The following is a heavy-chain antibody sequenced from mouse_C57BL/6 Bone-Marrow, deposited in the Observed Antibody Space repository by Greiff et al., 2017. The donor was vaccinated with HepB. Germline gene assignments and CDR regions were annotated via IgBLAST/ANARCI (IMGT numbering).Heavy chain of an antibody. V-gene: IGHV3-6*01. J-gene: IGHJ2*01. CDR2: ISYDGSN. CDR3: ARGGPSFDY. CDR1: GYSITSGYY. Sequence: EVQLQQSGPGLVKPSQSLSLTCSVTGYSITSGYYWYWIRQFPGNKLEWMGYISYDGSNNYNPSLKNRISITRDTSTNQFFLKLNSVTTEDTAAYYWARGGPSFDYWGQGTTLTVSS.